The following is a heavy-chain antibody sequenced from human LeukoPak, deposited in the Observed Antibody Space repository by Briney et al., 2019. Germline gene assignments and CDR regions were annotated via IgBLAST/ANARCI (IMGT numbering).Heavy chain of an antibody. Sequence: SSETLSLTCAVSGGSISSYYWNWIRQPPGKGLEWIGYIYYSGCTNYNPSLKSRVTISVDTSKNQFSLKLSSVTAADTAVYYCARGADSSGYYSIFYFDYWGQGTLVTVSS. CDR3: ARGADSSGYYSIFYFDY. CDR2: IYYSGCT. V-gene: IGHV4-59*01. D-gene: IGHD3-22*01. CDR1: GGSISSYY. J-gene: IGHJ4*02.